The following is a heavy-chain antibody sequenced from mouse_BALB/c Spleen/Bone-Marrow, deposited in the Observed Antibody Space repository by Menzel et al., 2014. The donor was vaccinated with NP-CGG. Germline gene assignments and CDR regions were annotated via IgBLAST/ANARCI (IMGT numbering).Heavy chain of an antibody. CDR2: ILPGSGTA. J-gene: IGHJ2*01. Sequence: QVQLKQSGAELMKPGASVKISCKATGYTFXNYWIDWVKQRPGHGLEWIGEILPGSGTANYNEKLKGKATFTADTSSNTAYMQLSSLTSEDSALYYCARASVVPYYFDFWGQGTTLTVSS. CDR3: ARASVVPYYFDF. D-gene: IGHD1-1*01. V-gene: IGHV1-9*01. CDR1: GYTFXNYW.